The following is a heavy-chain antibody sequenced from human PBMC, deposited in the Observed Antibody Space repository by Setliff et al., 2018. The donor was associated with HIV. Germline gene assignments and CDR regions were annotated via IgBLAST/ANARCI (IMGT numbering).Heavy chain of an antibody. Sequence: SVKVSCKASGYTFTAFGMNWLRQAPGQGLEWMGGIIPILGIANYAQKFQGRVPITADEYTSTAYMELSSLRSEDTAVYYCAREYHRPAADTRVGNYFDYWGQGTLVTVSS. CDR3: AREYHRPAADTRVGNYFDY. CDR1: GYTFTAFG. CDR2: IIPILGIA. D-gene: IGHD6-25*01. V-gene: IGHV1-69*10. J-gene: IGHJ4*02.